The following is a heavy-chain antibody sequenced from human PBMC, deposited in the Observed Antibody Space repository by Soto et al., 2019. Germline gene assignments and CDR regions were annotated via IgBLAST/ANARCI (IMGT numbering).Heavy chain of an antibody. CDR3: ARGVRGGYYFDY. J-gene: IGHJ4*02. CDR2: INSDGSST. V-gene: IGHV3-74*01. D-gene: IGHD3-10*01. CDR1: GFTFSSYW. Sequence: GGSLRLSCAASGFTFSSYWMHWVRQAPGKGLVWVSRINSDGSSTSYADSVKGRFTISRDNAKNTLYLQMNSLRAEDTAVYYCARGVRGGYYFDYWGQGTLVTVSS.